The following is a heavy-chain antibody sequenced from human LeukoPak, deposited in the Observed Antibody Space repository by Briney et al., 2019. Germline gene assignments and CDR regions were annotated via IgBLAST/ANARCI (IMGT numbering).Heavy chain of an antibody. V-gene: IGHV3-72*01. Sequence: PGGSLRLSCAASGFTFSSYYMDWVRQAPGKGLEWVGRISKKGNSYTTEYAASVEGRFTISRDDSKNSLFLQMSSLKTEDTALYYCARVQGGSGTYCFDYWGQGAQVTVSS. J-gene: IGHJ4*02. CDR1: GFTFSSYY. D-gene: IGHD3-10*01. CDR3: ARVQGGSGTYCFDY. CDR2: ISKKGNSYTT.